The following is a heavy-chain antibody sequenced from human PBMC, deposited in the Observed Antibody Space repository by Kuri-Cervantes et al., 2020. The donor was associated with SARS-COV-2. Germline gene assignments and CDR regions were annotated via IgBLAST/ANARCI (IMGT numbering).Heavy chain of an antibody. D-gene: IGHD2-2*01. V-gene: IGHV4-34*01. CDR3: ARGLYIVVVPAAMWERGEYYYGMDV. Sequence: SETLSLTCAVYGGSFSGYYWSWIRQPPGKGLEWIGEINHSGSTNYNPSLKSRVTISVDTSKNQFSLKLSSVTAADTAVYYRARGLYIVVVPAAMWERGEYYYGMDVWGQGTTVTVSS. CDR2: INHSGST. CDR1: GGSFSGYY. J-gene: IGHJ6*02.